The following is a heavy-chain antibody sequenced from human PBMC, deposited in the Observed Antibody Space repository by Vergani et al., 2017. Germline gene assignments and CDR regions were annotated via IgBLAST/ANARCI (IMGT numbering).Heavy chain of an antibody. D-gene: IGHD6-19*01. V-gene: IGHV1-3*02. Sequence: QVQLVQSGAEVKKPGASVKVSCKASGYTFTSYAMHWVRQAPGQRLEWMRWSNAGNGNTNYAQKLQGRVTMTTDTSTSTAYMELRSLRSDDTAVYYCAREGGGDVAVAGTWYFDLWGRGTLVTVSS. J-gene: IGHJ2*01. CDR2: SNAGNGNT. CDR3: AREGGGDVAVAGTWYFDL. CDR1: GYTFTSYA.